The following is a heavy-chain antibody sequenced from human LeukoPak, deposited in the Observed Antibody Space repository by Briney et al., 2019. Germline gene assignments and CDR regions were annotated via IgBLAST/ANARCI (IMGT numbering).Heavy chain of an antibody. J-gene: IGHJ4*02. V-gene: IGHV3-23*01. CDR1: GFTFNTYA. Sequence: HPGGSLRLSCAASGFTFNTYAMSWVRRAPGKGLEWVSTIGAAGTTLYADSVKGRVTISRDNSKNTLYLQMNSLRAEDTAVYYCAKRSVSTSYYFDYWGQGTLVTVSS. CDR3: AKRSVSTSYYFDY. CDR2: IGAAGTT. D-gene: IGHD1-1*01.